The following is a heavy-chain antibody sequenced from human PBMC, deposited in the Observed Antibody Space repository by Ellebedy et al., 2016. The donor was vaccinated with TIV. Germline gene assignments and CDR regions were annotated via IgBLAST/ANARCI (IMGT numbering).Heavy chain of an antibody. J-gene: IGHJ4*02. Sequence: GGSLRLSCAVSGFTFSSYGMHWVRQAPGKGLEWVASIKPDGSVTYYADSVEGRFTISRDNAKNSLYLQMSSLRAEDTAVYYCASEYSSSSHWGYWGQGTLVTVSS. CDR2: IKPDGSVT. D-gene: IGHD6-6*01. V-gene: IGHV3-7*03. CDR3: ASEYSSSSHWGY. CDR1: GFTFSSYG.